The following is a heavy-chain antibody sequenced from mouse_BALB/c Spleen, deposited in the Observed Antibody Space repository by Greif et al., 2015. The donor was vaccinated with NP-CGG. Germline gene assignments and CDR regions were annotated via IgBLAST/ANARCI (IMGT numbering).Heavy chain of an antibody. J-gene: IGHJ3*01. Sequence: EVKLQESGAELVRSGASVKLSCTASGFNIKDYYMHWVKQRPEQGLEWIGWIDPENGDTEYAPKFQGKATMTADTSSNTAYLQLSSLTSEDTAVYYCNVLHYYGRAWFAYWGQGTLVTVSA. V-gene: IGHV14-4*02. CDR3: NVLHYYGRAWFAY. CDR2: IDPENGDT. D-gene: IGHD1-2*01. CDR1: GFNIKDYY.